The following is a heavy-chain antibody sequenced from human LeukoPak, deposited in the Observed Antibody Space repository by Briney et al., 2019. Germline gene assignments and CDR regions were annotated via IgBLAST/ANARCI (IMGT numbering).Heavy chain of an antibody. CDR2: IRYDGSNK. Sequence: GGSLRLSCAASGFTFSSYGMHWVRQAPGKGLEWVAFIRYDGSNKYYADSVKGRFTISRDNSKNTLYLQMNSLRAEDTAVYYCAKDFEYSSSSGLHYFDYWGQGTLVAVSS. V-gene: IGHV3-30*02. CDR3: AKDFEYSSSSGLHYFDY. D-gene: IGHD6-6*01. J-gene: IGHJ4*02. CDR1: GFTFSSYG.